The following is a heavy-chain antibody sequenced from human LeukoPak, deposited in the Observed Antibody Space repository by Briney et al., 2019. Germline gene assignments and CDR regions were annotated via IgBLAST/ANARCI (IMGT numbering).Heavy chain of an antibody. CDR1: GGSISSCY. CDR3: ARARITMVRGVENWFDP. CDR2: IYYSGST. Sequence: SETLSLTCTVSGGSISSCYWSWIRQPPGKGLEWIGYIYYSGSTNYNPSLKSRVTISVDTSKNQFSLKLSSVTAADTAVYYCARARITMVRGVENWFDPWGQGTLVTVSS. V-gene: IGHV4-59*01. J-gene: IGHJ5*02. D-gene: IGHD3-10*01.